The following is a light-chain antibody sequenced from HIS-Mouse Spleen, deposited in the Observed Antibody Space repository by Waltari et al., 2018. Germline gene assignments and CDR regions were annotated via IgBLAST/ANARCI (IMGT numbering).Light chain of an antibody. CDR2: GKN. Sequence: SSELTQDPAVSVALGQTVRITCQGDSLRSYYASWYQQKPGQAPVLVIYGKNSRPSGMPDRFSCSSSGNTASLTITGAQAEDEADYYCNSRDSSGNHVVFGGGTKLTVL. V-gene: IGLV3-19*01. CDR3: NSRDSSGNHVV. CDR1: SLRSYY. J-gene: IGLJ2*01.